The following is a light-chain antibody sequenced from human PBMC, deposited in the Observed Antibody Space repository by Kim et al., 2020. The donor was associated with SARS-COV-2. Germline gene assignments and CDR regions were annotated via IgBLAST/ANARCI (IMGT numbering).Light chain of an antibody. Sequence: EIVLTQSPGTLSLSPGERATLSCRASQSVSSSYLAWYQQKPGQAPRLLIYSASSRATGIPDRFSGSGSGTDFTVTISRLEPEDFAVYYCQQYGSSPPQYSFGQGTKLEI. CDR3: QQYGSSPPQYS. CDR2: SAS. J-gene: IGKJ2*03. V-gene: IGKV3-20*01. CDR1: QSVSSSY.